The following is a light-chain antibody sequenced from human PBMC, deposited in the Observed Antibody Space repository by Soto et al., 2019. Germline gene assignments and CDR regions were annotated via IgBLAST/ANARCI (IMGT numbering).Light chain of an antibody. Sequence: NFMLTQPHSVSDSPGKTVTISCSASGGNIASNYVQWYQQRPGSVPTTVIYEDNRRPSGVPDRFSGSVDSSSNSASLTISVLKTEEEADYYCQSDDTVWVFGGGTKLTVL. CDR1: GGNIASNY. J-gene: IGLJ3*02. V-gene: IGLV6-57*02. CDR2: EDN. CDR3: QSDDTVWV.